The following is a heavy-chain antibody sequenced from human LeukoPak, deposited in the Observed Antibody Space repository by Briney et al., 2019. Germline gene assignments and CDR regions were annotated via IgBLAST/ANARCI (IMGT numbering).Heavy chain of an antibody. CDR2: ISGRSSHM. V-gene: IGHV3-21*06. CDR3: ARAFPPLRTSAAGDF. Sequence: PGESLRLSCTASGFTFSDDDMNWVRLAPGKGLEWGSSISGRSSHMYYTDSAQGRFTIYRDNDKNTLYLQMNSLRAEDPAVYYCARAFPPLRTSAAGDFWGQGTLVTVSS. CDR1: GFTFSDDD. J-gene: IGHJ4*02. D-gene: IGHD6-25*01.